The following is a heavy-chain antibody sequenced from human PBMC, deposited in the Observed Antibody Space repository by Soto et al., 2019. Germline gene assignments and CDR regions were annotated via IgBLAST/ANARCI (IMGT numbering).Heavy chain of an antibody. J-gene: IGHJ6*02. V-gene: IGHV1-24*01. CDR2: FDPEDGET. Sequence: ASVKVSCKVSGYTLTELSMHWVRQAPGKGLEWMGGFDPEDGETIYAQKFQGRVTMTEDTSTDTAYMELSSLRSEDTAVYYCATGAGXGSGSYYNGNYYYGMDVWGQGTTVTVSS. CDR1: GYTLTELS. D-gene: IGHD3-10*01. CDR3: ATGAGXGSGSYYNGNYYYGMDV.